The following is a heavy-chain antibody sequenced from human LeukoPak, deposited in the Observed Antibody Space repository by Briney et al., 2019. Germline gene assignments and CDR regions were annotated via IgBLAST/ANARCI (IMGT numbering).Heavy chain of an antibody. CDR1: GGSISSYY. CDR2: IYTSGGT. V-gene: IGHV4-4*09. D-gene: IGHD6-6*01. CDR3: ARLTRLSTSPDRYYLDY. J-gene: IGHJ4*02. Sequence: SETLSLTCTVSGGSISSYYWSWIRQPPGKGLEWIGYIYTSGGTNYIPSLKGRVTISIDTSKNQFSLKLSSVTVADSAVYYCARLTRLSTSPDRYYLDYWGQGTLVTVSS.